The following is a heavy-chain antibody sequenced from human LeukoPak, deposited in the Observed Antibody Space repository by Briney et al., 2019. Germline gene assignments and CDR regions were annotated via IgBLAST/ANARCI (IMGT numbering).Heavy chain of an antibody. J-gene: IGHJ3*02. CDR3: ARDRVGTYDAFDI. CDR1: GGSFSGYY. CDR2: INHSGST. D-gene: IGHD5-12*01. Sequence: SETLSPTCAVYGGSFSGYYWSWIRQPPGKGLEWIGEINHSGSTNYNPSLKSRVTISVDTSKNQFSLKLSSVTAADTAVYYCARDRVGTYDAFDIWGQGTMVTVSS. V-gene: IGHV4-34*01.